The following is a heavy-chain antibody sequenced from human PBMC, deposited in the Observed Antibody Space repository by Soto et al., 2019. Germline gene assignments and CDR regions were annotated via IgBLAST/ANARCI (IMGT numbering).Heavy chain of an antibody. J-gene: IGHJ6*02. V-gene: IGHV5-10-1*01. Sequence: PGESLKISCKSPGYSLATYWITWVRQMPGKGPEWMGRIDPSDSYINYSSSFQGRVTISADKSLNTAYLQWSSLEASYTAMYYCARLGDCSGGSCFSRYYYHGMDVWGQGTTVTVSS. CDR2: IDPSDSYI. D-gene: IGHD2-15*01. CDR1: GYSLATYW. CDR3: ARLGDCSGGSCFSRYYYHGMDV.